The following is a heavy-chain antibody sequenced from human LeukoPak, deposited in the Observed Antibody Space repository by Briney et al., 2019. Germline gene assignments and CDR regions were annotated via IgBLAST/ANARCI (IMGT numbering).Heavy chain of an antibody. Sequence: SETLSLTCTVSGGSISSGGYYWSWIRQHPGKGLEWIGYIYYSGSTNYNPSLKSRVTISVDTSKNQFSLKLSSVTAADTAIYYCARAVSGRFDYWGQGTLVTVSS. CDR1: GGSISSGGYY. V-gene: IGHV4-31*03. D-gene: IGHD6-19*01. J-gene: IGHJ4*02. CDR2: IYYSGST. CDR3: ARAVSGRFDY.